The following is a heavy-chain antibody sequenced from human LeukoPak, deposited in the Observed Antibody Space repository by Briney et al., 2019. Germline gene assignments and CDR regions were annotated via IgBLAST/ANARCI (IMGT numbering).Heavy chain of an antibody. CDR3: ARDQTRHNWNYWYFDL. Sequence: AGGSLRLSCAASGFTFSSYWMHWVRQAPGKGLVWVSRINSDGSSTSYADSVKGRFTISRDNAKNTLYLQMNSLRAEDTAVYYCARDQTRHNWNYWYFDLWGRGTLVTVSS. CDR2: INSDGSST. D-gene: IGHD1-20*01. V-gene: IGHV3-74*01. CDR1: GFTFSSYW. J-gene: IGHJ2*01.